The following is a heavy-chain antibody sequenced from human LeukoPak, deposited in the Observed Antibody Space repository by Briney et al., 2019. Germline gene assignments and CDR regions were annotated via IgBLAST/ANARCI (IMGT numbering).Heavy chain of an antibody. CDR1: GYSFPVCW. CDR3: ARVGTWALQRVFDY. Sequence: GGSLRLSCAPSGYSFPVCWMTCVPEVPGEGGVCVSNIHKAGTESYYVDGVTGRFTISRDNAKNSLYLQLSSLRVDDTAVYYCARVGTWALQRVFDYWGQGTLVTVSS. V-gene: IGHV3-7*01. D-gene: IGHD1-1*01. J-gene: IGHJ4*02. CDR2: IHKAGTES.